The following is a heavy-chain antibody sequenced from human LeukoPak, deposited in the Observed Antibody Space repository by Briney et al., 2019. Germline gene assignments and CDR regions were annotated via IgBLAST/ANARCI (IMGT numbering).Heavy chain of an antibody. CDR3: ARGWSRDY. V-gene: IGHV3-48*03. Sequence: PGGSLRLSCAASGFTFSTYEMNWVRQAPGKGLGWVSYISTSGSSRFYADSVRGRFTLSRDNVKDSLSLQMNSLRVEDTAVYFCARGWSRDYWGQGTLVTVSS. CDR2: ISTSGSSR. CDR1: GFTFSTYE. J-gene: IGHJ4*02.